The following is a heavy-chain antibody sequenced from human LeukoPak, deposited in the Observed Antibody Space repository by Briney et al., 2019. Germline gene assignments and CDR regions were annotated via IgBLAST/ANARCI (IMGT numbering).Heavy chain of an antibody. J-gene: IGHJ6*03. CDR2: ICTSGST. D-gene: IGHD3-22*01. Sequence: PSETLSLTCTVSGGSISTYCWSWIRQPAGKGLEWIGHICTSGSTNYNPSLKSRVTMSVDTSNNEFSLKLNSVTATDTAVYYCARTYDSPGYYSPDYYYMDVWGKGTTVTISS. CDR3: ARTYDSPGYYSPDYYYMDV. V-gene: IGHV4-4*07. CDR1: GGSISTYC.